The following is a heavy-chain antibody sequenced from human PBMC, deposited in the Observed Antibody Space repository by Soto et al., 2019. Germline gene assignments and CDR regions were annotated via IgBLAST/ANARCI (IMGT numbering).Heavy chain of an antibody. CDR2: INHSGST. V-gene: IGHV4-34*01. D-gene: IGHD5-18*01. Sequence: QVQLQQWGAGLLKPSETLSLTCAVYGGSFSGYYWSWIRQPPVKGLEWIGEINHSGSTNYNPSLKSRVTISVDTSKNQFSLKLSSVTAADTAVYYCARGHTAMSVETFDYWGQGTLVTVSS. J-gene: IGHJ4*02. CDR3: ARGHTAMSVETFDY. CDR1: GGSFSGYY.